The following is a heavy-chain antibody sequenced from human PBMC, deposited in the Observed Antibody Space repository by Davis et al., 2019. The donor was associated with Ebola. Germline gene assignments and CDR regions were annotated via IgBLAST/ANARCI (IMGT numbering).Heavy chain of an antibody. CDR3: ARTGLLWFGELLYYYYGMDV. D-gene: IGHD3-10*01. CDR1: GGSFSGYY. CDR2: INHSGST. V-gene: IGHV4-34*01. J-gene: IGHJ6*04. Sequence: SETLSLTCAVYGGSFSGYYWSWIRQPPGKGLEWIGEINHSGSTNYNPSLKSRVTISVDTSKNQFSLKLSSVTAADTAVYYCARTGLLWFGELLYYYYGMDVWGKGTTVTASS.